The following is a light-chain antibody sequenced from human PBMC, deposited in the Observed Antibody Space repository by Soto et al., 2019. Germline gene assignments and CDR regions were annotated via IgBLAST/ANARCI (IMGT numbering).Light chain of an antibody. CDR2: GAS. Sequence: LTPSPSSLSASIGDRVTITCRASQGISNYLAWYQQKPGKAPKLLIYGASALQSGVPSRFSGSGSGTDFTLTISSLRPEDFATYFCQPCNTNPRTSGPGTKLDIK. J-gene: IGKJ3*01. CDR3: QPCNTNPRT. CDR1: QGISNY. V-gene: IGKV1-9*01.